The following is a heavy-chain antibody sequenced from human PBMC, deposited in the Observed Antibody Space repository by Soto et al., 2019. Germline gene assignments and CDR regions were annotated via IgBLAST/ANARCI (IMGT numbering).Heavy chain of an antibody. Sequence: EVQLVKSGGDLVQPGGSLRLSCAASGFSFSNHDMHWVRQPKGKGLEWVSGITTGGNAYFADSVKGRFSISRENAKNSFYLQTSSLRAEDTAMYYCVRVNADAYDVWGQGTMVTVSS. CDR2: ITTGGNA. CDR1: GFSFSNHD. J-gene: IGHJ3*01. CDR3: VRVNADAYDV. V-gene: IGHV3-13*01.